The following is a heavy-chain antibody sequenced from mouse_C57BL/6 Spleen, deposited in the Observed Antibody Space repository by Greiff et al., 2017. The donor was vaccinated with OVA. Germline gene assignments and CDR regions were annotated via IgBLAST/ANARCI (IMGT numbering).Heavy chain of an antibody. D-gene: IGHD2-4*01. CDR3: TRAYDYDRDYYAMDY. J-gene: IGHJ4*01. Sequence: EVKLVESGEGLVKPGGSLKLSCAASGFTFSSYAMSWVRQTPEKRLEWVAYISSGGDYIYYADTVKGRFTISRDNARNTLYLQMSSLKSEYTAMYYCTRAYDYDRDYYAMDYWGQGTSVTVSS. V-gene: IGHV5-9-1*02. CDR2: ISSGGDYI. CDR1: GFTFSSYA.